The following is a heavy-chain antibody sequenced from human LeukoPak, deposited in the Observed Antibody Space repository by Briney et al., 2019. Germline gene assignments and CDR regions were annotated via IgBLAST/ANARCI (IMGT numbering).Heavy chain of an antibody. CDR2: LSYDGSYE. CDR3: ARDRHGSVD. V-gene: IGHV3-30*03. D-gene: IGHD6-6*01. J-gene: IGHJ4*02. CDR1: GLTLSNLG. Sequence: GGSLRLSCAASGLTLSNLGMHWVRQAPGKGLEWVAVLSYDGSYEYYADSVEGRFTISRDNAKNSLYLQMNSLRDEDTAVYYCARDRHGSVDWGQGTLVTVSS.